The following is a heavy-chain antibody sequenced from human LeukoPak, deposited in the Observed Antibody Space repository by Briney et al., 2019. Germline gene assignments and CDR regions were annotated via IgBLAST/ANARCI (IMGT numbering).Heavy chain of an antibody. CDR1: GASITSYY. Sequence: SETLSLTCTVSGASITSYYWSWIRQPPGKGLEWIGYIYYSGSTNSNPSLKSRVTISVDTSKNQFSLKLSSVTAADTAVYYCAREIASGGTWYFDLWGRGTLVTVSS. V-gene: IGHV4-59*01. CDR2: IYYSGST. D-gene: IGHD6-13*01. J-gene: IGHJ2*01. CDR3: AREIASGGTWYFDL.